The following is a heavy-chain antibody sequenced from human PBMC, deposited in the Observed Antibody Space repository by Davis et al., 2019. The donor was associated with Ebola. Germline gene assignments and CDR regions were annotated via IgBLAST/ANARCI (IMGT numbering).Heavy chain of an antibody. CDR3: ARSSIAARPGYYYGMDV. CDR1: GFTFSSYS. Sequence: GVLKISCAASGFTFSSYSMNWVRQAPGKGLEWVSSISSSSSYIYYADSVKGRFTISRDNAKNSLYLQMNSLRAEDTAVYYCARSSIAARPGYYYGMDVWGQGTTVTVSS. J-gene: IGHJ6*02. V-gene: IGHV3-21*01. D-gene: IGHD6-6*01. CDR2: ISSSSSYI.